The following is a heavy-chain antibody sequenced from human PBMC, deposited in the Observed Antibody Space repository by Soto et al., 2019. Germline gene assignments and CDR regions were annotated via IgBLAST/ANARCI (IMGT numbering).Heavy chain of an antibody. D-gene: IGHD6-19*01. CDR1: GGSISSYY. Sequence: QVQLQESGPGLVKPSETLSLTCTVSGGSISSYYWSWIRQPPGKGLEWIGYIYYSGSTNYNPSLKGRVPLSVATAKNQFPLKLGPVTARDTAVYYCARRRGGGYSSGWVDYWGQGTLVTVSS. V-gene: IGHV4-59*08. CDR2: IYYSGST. CDR3: ARRRGGGYSSGWVDY. J-gene: IGHJ4*02.